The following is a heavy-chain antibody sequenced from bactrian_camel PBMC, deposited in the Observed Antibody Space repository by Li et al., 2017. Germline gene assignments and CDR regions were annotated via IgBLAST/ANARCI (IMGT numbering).Heavy chain of an antibody. J-gene: IGHJ4*01. Sequence: HVQLVESGGNSVQAGGTLNLSCAVSGYRFRANCMGWFRQAPGKEREGVAHIRRSSWTDYADSVKGRFIISQDNVKNTAYLQMHSLKPEDTAMYYCAADPRIGVVPGIAPHFTVWGQGTQVTVS. V-gene: IGHV3S53*01. CDR2: IRRSSWT. D-gene: IGHD6*01. CDR1: GYRFRANC. CDR3: AADPRIGVVPGIAPHFTV.